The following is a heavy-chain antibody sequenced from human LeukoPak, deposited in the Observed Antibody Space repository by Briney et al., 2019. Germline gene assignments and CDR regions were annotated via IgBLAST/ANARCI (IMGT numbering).Heavy chain of an antibody. V-gene: IGHV1-18*01. D-gene: IGHD4-17*01. Sequence: ASVKVSCKASGCTFTSYGISWVRQAPGQGLEWMGWIRAYNGTTNYAQKLQGRVTMTTDTSTSTAYMELRSLRSDDTAVYYCARALTTVTTYYWGQGTLVTVSS. CDR2: IRAYNGTT. J-gene: IGHJ4*02. CDR1: GCTFTSYG. CDR3: ARALTTVTTYY.